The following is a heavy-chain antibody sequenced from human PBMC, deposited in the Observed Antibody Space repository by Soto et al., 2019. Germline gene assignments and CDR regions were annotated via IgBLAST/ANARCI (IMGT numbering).Heavy chain of an antibody. CDR2: IYYSGNT. V-gene: IGHV4-39*07. CDR3: ARQDRVVVEGRWFDP. Sequence: PSEILSLTCTVSGGSISSSSYYWAWIRQPPGKGLEWIGSIYYSGNTYYSPSLKSRLTISVDKSKNQFSLNLTSVTAADTAVYYCARQDRVVVEGRWFDPWGQGTLVTVSS. D-gene: IGHD2-15*01. J-gene: IGHJ5*02. CDR1: GGSISSSSYY.